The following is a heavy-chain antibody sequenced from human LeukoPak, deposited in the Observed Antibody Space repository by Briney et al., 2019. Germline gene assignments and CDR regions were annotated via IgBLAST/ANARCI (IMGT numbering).Heavy chain of an antibody. CDR1: GGSISGYY. CDR2: IHHSGST. J-gene: IGHJ4*02. D-gene: IGHD2-15*01. V-gene: IGHV4-59*08. CDR3: ARHFCSGGSCYYFDY. Sequence: PSETLSLTCTVSGGSISGYYWSWIRQPPGKGLKWIGYIHHSGSTNYNPSLKSRVTISVDTSKNHFSLKLSFVTAADTAVYYCARHFCSGGSCYYFDYWGQGTLVTVS.